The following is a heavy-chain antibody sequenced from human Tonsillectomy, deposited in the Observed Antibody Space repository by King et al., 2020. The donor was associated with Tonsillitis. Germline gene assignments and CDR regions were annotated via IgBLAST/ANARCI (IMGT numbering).Heavy chain of an antibody. CDR2: ISSSSSYI. CDR1: GFTFSSYS. Sequence: VQLVESGRGLVKPGGSLRLSCAASGFTFSSYSMNWVRQAPGKGLEWVSSISSSSSYIYYADSVKGRFTISRDNAKNSLYLQMNSLRAEDTAVYYCARAEMVRGAVDYWGQGTLVTVSS. D-gene: IGHD3-10*01. CDR3: ARAEMVRGAVDY. V-gene: IGHV3-21*01. J-gene: IGHJ4*02.